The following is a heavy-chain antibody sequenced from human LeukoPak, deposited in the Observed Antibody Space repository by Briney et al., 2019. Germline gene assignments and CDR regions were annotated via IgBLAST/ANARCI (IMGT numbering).Heavy chain of an antibody. CDR1: GFIFRHYT. V-gene: IGHV3-48*01. CDR3: AMSFDF. J-gene: IGHJ2*01. CDR2: ISSNSDTI. Sequence: GGSLRLSCAASGFIFRHYTMTWVRQAPGKGLEWVSYISSNSDTIYYADSVKGRFTISRDNGKNSLYLQMNSLRAEDTAVYYCAMSFDFWGRGTLVTVSS.